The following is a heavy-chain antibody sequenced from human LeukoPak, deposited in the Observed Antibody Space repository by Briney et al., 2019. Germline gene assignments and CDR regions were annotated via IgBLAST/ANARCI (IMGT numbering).Heavy chain of an antibody. V-gene: IGHV4-61*02. CDR2: IYTSGST. J-gene: IGHJ6*03. CDR3: ARLITGTTGYYYYYYMDV. Sequence: SQTLSLTCTVFGGSVSSGNYYWTWIRQPAGKGLEWIGRIYTSGSTNYNPSLKSRVTISIDASKNQFSLKLSSVTAADTAVYYCARLITGTTGYYYYYYMDVWGKGTTVTVSS. CDR1: GGSVSSGNYY. D-gene: IGHD1-20*01.